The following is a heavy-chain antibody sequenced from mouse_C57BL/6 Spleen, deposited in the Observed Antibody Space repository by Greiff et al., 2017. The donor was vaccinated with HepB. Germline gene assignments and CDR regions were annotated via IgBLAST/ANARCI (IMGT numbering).Heavy chain of an antibody. V-gene: IGHV1-61*01. J-gene: IGHJ2*01. CDR1: GYTFTSYW. CDR2: IYPSDSET. CDR3: GRGRGYFDG. Sequence: QVQLQQPGAELVRPGSSVKLSCKASGYTFTSYWMDWVKQRPGQGLEWIGNIYPSDSETHYNQKFKDKATLTVDKSSSTADMQLSSLTSEDSAVDYCGRGRGYFDGWGQGTTLTVSS.